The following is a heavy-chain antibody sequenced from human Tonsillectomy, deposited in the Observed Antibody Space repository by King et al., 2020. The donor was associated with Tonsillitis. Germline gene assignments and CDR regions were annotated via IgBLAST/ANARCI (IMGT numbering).Heavy chain of an antibody. J-gene: IGHJ4*02. CDR2: IYPGVSDA. D-gene: IGHD3-22*01. Sequence: EVQLVESGAEVKKPGESLKISCKASGYSFGSFWIGWVRQMPGKGLEWMGVIYPGVSDAIYSPSFQGHVTISADKSITTAYLQWSSLKASDTAMYYCARGVDYYGDMGHGHFDSWGQGTLVTVSS. CDR1: GYSFGSFW. V-gene: IGHV5-51*01. CDR3: ARGVDYYGDMGHGHFDS.